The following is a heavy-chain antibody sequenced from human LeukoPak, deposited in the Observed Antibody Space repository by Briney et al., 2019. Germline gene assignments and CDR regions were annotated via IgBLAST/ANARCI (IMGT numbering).Heavy chain of an antibody. D-gene: IGHD3-22*01. CDR1: GYTFTGYY. J-gene: IGHJ4*02. CDR2: INPNSGGT. Sequence: ASVKVSCKASGYTFTGYYMHWVRQAPGQGLVWMGWINPNSGGTNYAQKFQGRVTMTRDTSISTAYMELSRLRSDDTAVYYCARSQGLGWLSFDYWGQGTLVTVSS. V-gene: IGHV1-2*02. CDR3: ARSQGLGWLSFDY.